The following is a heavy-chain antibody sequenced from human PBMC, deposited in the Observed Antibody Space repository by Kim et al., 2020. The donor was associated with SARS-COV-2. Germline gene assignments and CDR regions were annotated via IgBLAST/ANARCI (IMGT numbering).Heavy chain of an antibody. CDR2: IYTSGST. J-gene: IGHJ4*02. CDR3: AREGGNSGYFARFIDF. CDR1: GGSISSGSYY. V-gene: IGHV4-61*02. D-gene: IGHD5-12*01. Sequence: SETLSLTCTVSGGSISSGSYYWSWIRQPAGKGLEWIGRIYTSGSTNYNPSLKNRVTISVDTSKNQFSLKLSSVTAAETAVYYCAREGGNSGYFARFIDFWGQGILVTVSS.